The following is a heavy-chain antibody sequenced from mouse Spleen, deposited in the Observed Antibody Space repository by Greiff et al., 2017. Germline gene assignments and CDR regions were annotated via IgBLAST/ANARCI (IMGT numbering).Heavy chain of an antibody. D-gene: IGHD2-1*01. CDR2: ISSGSSTI. Sequence: EVKVVESGGGLVKPGGSLKLSCAASGFTFSDYGMHWVRQAPEKGLEWVAYISSGSSTIYYADTVKGRFTISRDNAKNTLFLQMTSLRSEDTAMYYCASAYGNYAMDYWGQGTSVTVSS. CDR3: ASAYGNYAMDY. CDR1: GFTFSDYG. J-gene: IGHJ4*01. V-gene: IGHV5-17*01.